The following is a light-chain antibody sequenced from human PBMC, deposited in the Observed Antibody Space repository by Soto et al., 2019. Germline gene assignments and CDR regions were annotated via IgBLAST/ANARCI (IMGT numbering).Light chain of an antibody. V-gene: IGKV3D-20*01. J-gene: IGKJ1*01. CDR3: QQYGSSPQT. CDR1: QSVTNTY. Sequence: EIVLTQSPATLSLSPGERATLSCGASQSVTNTYLAWYQQKPGQAPRLLIYDASTRATGTPVRFSASGSGTDFTLTISRLEPEDFAVYYCQQYGSSPQTFGQGTKVE. CDR2: DAS.